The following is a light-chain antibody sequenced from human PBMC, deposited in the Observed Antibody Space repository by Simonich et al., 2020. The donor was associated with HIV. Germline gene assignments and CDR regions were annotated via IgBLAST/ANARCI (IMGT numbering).Light chain of an antibody. Sequence: EIVLTQSPATLSLSPGEKATLSCRASQSVSNYLAWYQQKPGQAPRLLIYDASNRASGIPARFSGSGSGTDFTLTISSLEPEDFAVYYCHQRSNWPPWMYTFGQGTKLEIK. V-gene: IGKV3-11*01. CDR3: HQRSNWPPWMYT. CDR1: QSVSNY. J-gene: IGKJ2*01. CDR2: DAS.